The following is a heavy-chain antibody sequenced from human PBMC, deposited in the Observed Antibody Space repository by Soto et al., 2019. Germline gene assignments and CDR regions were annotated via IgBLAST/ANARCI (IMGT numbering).Heavy chain of an antibody. V-gene: IGHV4-59*01. CDR2: VFSSGYT. D-gene: IGHD2-2*01. CDR3: AASHCSSTSCYVSGYNWFDP. J-gene: IGHJ5*02. CDR1: GASTSNSY. Sequence: SETLSLTCTVSGASTSNSYWTWIRQPPGKGLEWIGYVFSSGYTNYKPSLKSRVTISLDASKNQFSLKLNSVTAADTAVYYCAASHCSSTSCYVSGYNWFDPWGQGTLVTVSS.